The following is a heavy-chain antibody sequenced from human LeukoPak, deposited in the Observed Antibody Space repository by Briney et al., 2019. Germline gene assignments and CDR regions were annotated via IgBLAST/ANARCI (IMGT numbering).Heavy chain of an antibody. Sequence: ASVKVSCKASGYTFTSYYMHWVRQAPGQGLEWMGIINPSGGSTSYAQKFQGRVTMTRDMSTSTVYMELSSLRSEDTAVYYCARDSSAYYYDSSGYNFDYWGQGTLVTVSS. V-gene: IGHV1-46*01. J-gene: IGHJ4*02. CDR2: INPSGGST. CDR3: ARDSSAYYYDSSGYNFDY. D-gene: IGHD3-22*01. CDR1: GYTFTSYY.